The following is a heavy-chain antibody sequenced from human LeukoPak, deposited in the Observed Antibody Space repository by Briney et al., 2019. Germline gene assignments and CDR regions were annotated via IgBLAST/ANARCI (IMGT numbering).Heavy chain of an antibody. CDR3: ARGVRGRYFDH. Sequence: SETLSLTCAVSGGSISSGGYSWSWIRQPPGKGLEWIGYIYHSGSTYYNPSLKSRVTISVDRSKNQFSLKLSSVTAADTAVCYCARGVRGRYFDHWGQGTLVTVSS. CDR2: IYHSGST. J-gene: IGHJ4*02. V-gene: IGHV4-30-2*01. D-gene: IGHD3-10*01. CDR1: GGSISSGGYS.